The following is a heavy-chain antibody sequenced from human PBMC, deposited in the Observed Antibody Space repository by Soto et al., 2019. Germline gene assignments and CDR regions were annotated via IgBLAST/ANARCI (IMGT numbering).Heavy chain of an antibody. CDR1: GFTFSSYA. V-gene: IGHV3-30-3*01. Sequence: QVQLVESGGGVVQPGRSLRLSCAASGFTFSSYAMHWVRQAPGKGLEWVAVISYDGSNKYYADSVKGRFTISRDNSKNTLYLQMNSLRAEDTAVYYCARDTRGGYYYARRQYYYYYGMDVWGQGTTVTVSS. CDR3: ARDTRGGYYYARRQYYYYYGMDV. J-gene: IGHJ6*02. D-gene: IGHD3-22*01. CDR2: ISYDGSNK.